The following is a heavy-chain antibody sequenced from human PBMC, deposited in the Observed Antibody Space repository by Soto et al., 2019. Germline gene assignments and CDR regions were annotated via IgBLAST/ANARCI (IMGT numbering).Heavy chain of an antibody. J-gene: IGHJ4*02. CDR1: GFTFNTFA. Sequence: QVHLVESGGGVVQPGRSLRLSCVASGFTFNTFAMHWVRRAPGRGLEWVAVISYDGTTRYYADSIRGRFAISRDNSKNILYLQMNSLRDEDTAVYYCARAPTSRLHYWGQGTLVTVSA. CDR2: ISYDGTTR. CDR3: ARAPTSRLHY. V-gene: IGHV3-30*09.